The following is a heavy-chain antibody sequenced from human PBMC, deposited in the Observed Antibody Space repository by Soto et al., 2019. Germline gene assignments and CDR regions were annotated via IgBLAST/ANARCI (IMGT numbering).Heavy chain of an antibody. D-gene: IGHD3-10*01. CDR2: INSIRDGGTT. J-gene: IGHJ4*01. CDR1: GFTISDAW. CDR3: STDSHVSSVFVRHDY. Sequence: EVQLVESGGGLVKPGGSLRLSCAASGFTISDAWINWVRQAPGMGLEWVGRINSIRDGGTTDFAAPVEARFAISRDDSKNMVYLQITSLNPEDTAVYYCSTDSHVSSVFVRHDYWGHGTLVAVAS. V-gene: IGHV3-15*07.